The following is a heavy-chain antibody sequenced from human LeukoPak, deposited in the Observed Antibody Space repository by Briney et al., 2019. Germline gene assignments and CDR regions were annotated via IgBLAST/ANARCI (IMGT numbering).Heavy chain of an antibody. Sequence: GASVKVSCKASGYTFTSYYMHWVRQAPGQGLEWMGIINPSGGSTSYAQKFQGRVTMTRNTSISTAYMELSSLRSEDTAVYYCARGVDDDFWSDYYLIASGYYYYGMDVWGQGTTVTVSS. D-gene: IGHD3-3*01. CDR2: INPSGGST. V-gene: IGHV1-46*01. CDR3: ARGVDDDFWSDYYLIASGYYYYGMDV. J-gene: IGHJ6*02. CDR1: GYTFTSYY.